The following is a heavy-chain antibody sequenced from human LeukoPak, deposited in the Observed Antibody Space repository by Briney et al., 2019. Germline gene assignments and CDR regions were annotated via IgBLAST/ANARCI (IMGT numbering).Heavy chain of an antibody. CDR3: ARGGGNDYKYNAFDI. V-gene: IGHV3-48*03. CDR1: GFTFSSHE. D-gene: IGHD4-11*01. J-gene: IGHJ3*02. CDR2: ISSSGSSK. Sequence: GGSLRLSCAASGFTFSSHEMNWVRQAPGKGLECVSYISSSGSSKYYADSVKGRFTISRDNAKNSLYLQMSSLSAEDTAVYYCARGGGNDYKYNAFDIWGQGTMVTVSS.